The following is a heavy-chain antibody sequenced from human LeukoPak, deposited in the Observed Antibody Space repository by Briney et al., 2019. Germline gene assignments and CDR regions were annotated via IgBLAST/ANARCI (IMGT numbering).Heavy chain of an antibody. V-gene: IGHV3-48*01. J-gene: IGHJ2*01. CDR3: AGDLGRMTHPRNWYIDL. CDR2: ISSSSTTI. D-gene: IGHD1-14*01. Sequence: GGSLRLSCAASGFTFNSYNMNWVRQAPGKGLEWVSYISSSSTTIYYADSVKGRFTISRDNAQNSLFLQMNSLRAEDTAIYYCAGDLGRMTHPRNWYIDLWGRGTLVTVSS. CDR1: GFTFNSYN.